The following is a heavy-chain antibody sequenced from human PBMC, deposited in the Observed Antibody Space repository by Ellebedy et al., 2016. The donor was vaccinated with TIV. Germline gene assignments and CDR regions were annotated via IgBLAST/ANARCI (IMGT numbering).Heavy chain of an antibody. J-gene: IGHJ4*02. D-gene: IGHD5-24*01. V-gene: IGHV4-39*01. CDR3: ARFDELDTIIFDH. CDR1: GGAISSSSYY. Sequence: MPSETLSLSCTVSGGAISSSSYYWGWHGQPPGKGLEWIGSIYYSVSTYYNPSLKSRVTISVDTSKNQFSLKLSSVTAADTAWYYCARFDELDTIIFDHWGQGTLVTVSS. CDR2: IYYSVST.